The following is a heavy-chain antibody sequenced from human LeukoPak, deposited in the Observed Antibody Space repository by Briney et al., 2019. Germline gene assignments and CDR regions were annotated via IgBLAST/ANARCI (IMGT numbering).Heavy chain of an antibody. CDR1: GGSISSGGYY. CDR3: ARTRFTMVRGVVIPYYFDY. CDR2: IYYSGST. Sequence: SETLSLTCTVSGGSISSGGYYWSWIRQHPGKGLEWIGYIYYSGSTYYNPSLKSRVTISVDTSKNQFSLKLSSVTAADTAVYYCARTRFTMVRGVVIPYYFDYWGQGTLVTVSS. D-gene: IGHD3-10*01. J-gene: IGHJ4*02. V-gene: IGHV4-31*03.